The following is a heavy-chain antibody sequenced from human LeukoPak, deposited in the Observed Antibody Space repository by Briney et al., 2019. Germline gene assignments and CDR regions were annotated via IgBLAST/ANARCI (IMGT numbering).Heavy chain of an antibody. V-gene: IGHV1-69*04. J-gene: IGHJ3*02. Sequence: GASVKVSCKASGGTFSSYAISWVRQAPGQGLEWMGRIIPILGIANYAQKVQGRVTITADKSTSTAYMELSSLRSEDTAVYYCAEGGRLRLHEDAFDIWGQGTMVTVSS. D-gene: IGHD5-12*01. CDR3: AEGGRLRLHEDAFDI. CDR1: GGTFSSYA. CDR2: IIPILGIA.